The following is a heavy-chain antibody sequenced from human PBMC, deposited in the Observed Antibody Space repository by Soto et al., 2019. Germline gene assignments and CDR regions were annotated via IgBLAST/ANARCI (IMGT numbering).Heavy chain of an antibody. CDR3: ASRSGSGSSYYFDY. D-gene: IGHD3-10*01. V-gene: IGHV4-59*01. Sequence: SETLSLTCTVSGGSISSYYWSWIRQPPGKGLEWIGYIYYSGSTNYNPSLKSRVTISVDTSKNQFSLKLSSVTTADTAVYYCASRSGSGSSYYFDYWGQGTLVTVSS. CDR1: GGSISSYY. CDR2: IYYSGST. J-gene: IGHJ4*02.